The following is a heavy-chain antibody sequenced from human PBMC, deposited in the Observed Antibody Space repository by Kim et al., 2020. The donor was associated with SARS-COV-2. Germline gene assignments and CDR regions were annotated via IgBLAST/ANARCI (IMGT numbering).Heavy chain of an antibody. Sequence: SGSTNYNPTLKSRVTISVDTSKKQFSLKLSSVTAADTAVYHCAIDQLGGQTWGQGTLVTVSS. J-gene: IGHJ5*02. CDR3: AIDQLGGQT. CDR2: SGST. V-gene: IGHV4-59*01. D-gene: IGHD2-2*01.